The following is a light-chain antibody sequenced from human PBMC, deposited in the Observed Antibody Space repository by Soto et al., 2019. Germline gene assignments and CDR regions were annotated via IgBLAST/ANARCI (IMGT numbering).Light chain of an antibody. Sequence: QSVLTQSPSASASMGASVKLTCTLSRGHIISALAWHQQQPEKGPRYLMKLNSDGSHTKGDGIPDRFSGSSSGAERYLTISSLQSEDEADYYCQTWGTGIQVFGGGTKVTVL. CDR3: QTWGTGIQV. CDR2: LNSDGSH. J-gene: IGLJ3*02. V-gene: IGLV4-69*01. CDR1: RGHIISA.